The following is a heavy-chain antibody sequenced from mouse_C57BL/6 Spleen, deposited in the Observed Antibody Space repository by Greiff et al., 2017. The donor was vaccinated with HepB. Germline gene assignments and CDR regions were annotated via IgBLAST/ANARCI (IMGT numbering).Heavy chain of an antibody. CDR3: ARERGLRHAMDY. D-gene: IGHD2-4*01. J-gene: IGHJ4*01. V-gene: IGHV5-17*01. Sequence: EVKLEESGGGLVKPGGSLKLSCAASGFTFSDYGMHWVRQAPEKGLEWVAYISSGSSTIYYADTVKGRFTISRDNAKNTLFLQMTSLRSEDTAMYYCARERGLRHAMDYWGQGTSVTVSS. CDR1: GFTFSDYG. CDR2: ISSGSSTI.